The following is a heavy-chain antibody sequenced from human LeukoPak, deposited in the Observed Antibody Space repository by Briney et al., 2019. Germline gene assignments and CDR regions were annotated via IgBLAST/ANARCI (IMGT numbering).Heavy chain of an antibody. CDR3: ARSVLRYFPNWFDP. CDR2: IIPIFGTA. Sequence: ASVKVSCKASGGTFSSYAISWVRQAPGQGLEWMRGIIPIFGTANYAQKFQGRVAITADESTSTAYMELSSLRSEDTAVYYCARSVLRYFPNWFDPWGQGTLVTVSS. D-gene: IGHD3-9*01. CDR1: GGTFSSYA. V-gene: IGHV1-69*01. J-gene: IGHJ5*02.